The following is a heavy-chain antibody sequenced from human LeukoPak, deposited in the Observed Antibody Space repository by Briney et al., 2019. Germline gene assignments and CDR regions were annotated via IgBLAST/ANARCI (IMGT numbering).Heavy chain of an antibody. CDR1: GVSISSGSNY. J-gene: IGHJ3*02. CDR3: ARSDGYGLVGI. V-gene: IGHV4-39*07. Sequence: SETLSLTCSVSGVSISSGSNYWGWLRQPPGKTLEWIGRIYSRGNTYYNPSLKSRVIILIDTAKNHFSLNLSSVTAADTAVYYCARSDGYGLVGIWGQGTMVTVSS. CDR2: IYSRGNT. D-gene: IGHD3-10*01.